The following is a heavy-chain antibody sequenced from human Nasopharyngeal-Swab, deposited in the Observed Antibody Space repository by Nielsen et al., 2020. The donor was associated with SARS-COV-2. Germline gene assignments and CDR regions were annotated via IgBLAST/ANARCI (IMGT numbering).Heavy chain of an antibody. Sequence: SETLSLTCTVSGGSVSTPNLYWSWVRQPPGKGLEWIGSILYSGSPNYNPSLRSRVTISVDTSKSQFSLKLTSVTAADTAVYYCARGLYDGSGLLDSWGHGTLVTVSS. V-gene: IGHV4-61*01. D-gene: IGHD3-22*01. CDR3: ARGLYDGSGLLDS. J-gene: IGHJ5*01. CDR1: GGSVSTPNLY. CDR2: ILYSGSP.